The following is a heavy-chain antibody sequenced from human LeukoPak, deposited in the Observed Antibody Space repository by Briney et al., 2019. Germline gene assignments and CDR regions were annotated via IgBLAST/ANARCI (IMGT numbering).Heavy chain of an antibody. Sequence: ASVKVPCKPSGYTFTSYDVNWVRQATGQGLEWMGWMNPDSGNTGYAQKFQGRVTMTRNTSISTAYMELSSLRSEDTAVYYCARAVTMVRGRVKNNWFDPWGQGTLVTVSS. CDR2: MNPDSGNT. CDR3: ARAVTMVRGRVKNNWFDP. CDR1: GYTFTSYD. V-gene: IGHV1-8*01. D-gene: IGHD3-10*01. J-gene: IGHJ5*02.